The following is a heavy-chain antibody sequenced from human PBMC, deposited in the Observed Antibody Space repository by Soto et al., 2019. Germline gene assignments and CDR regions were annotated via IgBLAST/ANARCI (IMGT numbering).Heavy chain of an antibody. Sequence: SATLSLTCTVSGYSISSGSYWGWIRQPPGKGPEWIASIYHGGTTFYNPSLKSRVTVSVDKSNNQFSLKLRSVTAADTAVYYCANVFVRVVHGSNFEVWGPGKLVPGS. CDR3: ANVFVRVVHGSNFEV. CDR1: GYSISSGSY. J-gene: IGHJ3*01. CDR2: IYHGGTT. D-gene: IGHD1-26*01. V-gene: IGHV4-38-2*02.